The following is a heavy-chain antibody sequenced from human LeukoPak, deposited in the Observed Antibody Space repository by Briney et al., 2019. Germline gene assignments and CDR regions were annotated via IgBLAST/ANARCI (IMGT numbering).Heavy chain of an antibody. CDR1: GNYW. CDR2: INSDGSWT. V-gene: IGHV3-74*01. Sequence: GGSLRLSCTASGNYWMHWVRQAPGKGLVWVSHINSDGSWTSYADSVKGRFTISKDNAKNTVYLQMNNLRAEDTAVYYCVSFYETYWGRGTLVTVSS. D-gene: IGHD2-2*01. CDR3: VSFYETY. J-gene: IGHJ4*02.